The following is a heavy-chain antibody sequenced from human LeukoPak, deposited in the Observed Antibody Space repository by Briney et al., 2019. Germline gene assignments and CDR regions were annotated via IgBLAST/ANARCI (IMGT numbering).Heavy chain of an antibody. D-gene: IGHD4-17*01. J-gene: IGHJ5*02. CDR3: AKTMTTSRVGSWFDP. CDR1: GFTFSSYG. V-gene: IGHV3-30*18. CDR2: ISYDGSNK. Sequence: PGRSLRLSCAASGFTFSSYGMHWVRQAPGKGLEWVAVISYDGSNKYYADSVKGRFTISRDNSKNTLYLQMNSLRAEDTAVYYCAKTMTTSRVGSWFDPWGQGTLVTVSS.